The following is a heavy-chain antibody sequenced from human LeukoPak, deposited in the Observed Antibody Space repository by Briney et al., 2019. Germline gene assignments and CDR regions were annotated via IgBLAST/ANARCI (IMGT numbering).Heavy chain of an antibody. D-gene: IGHD1-1*01. Sequence: PSETLSLTCTVSGSSISSGDYYWSWIRQPPGKGLEWIGEINHSGSTNYNPSLKSRVTTSVDTSKNQFSLKLSSVTAADTAVYYCARRKQGQGTYYFDYWGQGTLVTVSS. V-gene: IGHV4-61*08. J-gene: IGHJ4*02. CDR3: ARRKQGQGTYYFDY. CDR2: INHSGST. CDR1: GSSISSGDYY.